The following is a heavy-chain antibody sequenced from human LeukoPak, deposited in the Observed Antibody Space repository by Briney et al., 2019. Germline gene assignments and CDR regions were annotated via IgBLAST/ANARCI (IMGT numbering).Heavy chain of an antibody. Sequence: GASLRLSCAASGFTFSNYAMSWVRQAPGKGLEWVSAITGGGSGIYYADSMKGRFTISRDNSKNTLYLQINSLRAEDTAVYYCAKWGDYDVLTGYYVSDYWGQGTLVIVSS. CDR3: AKWGDYDVLTGYYVSDY. CDR2: ITGGGSGI. D-gene: IGHD3-9*01. V-gene: IGHV3-23*01. CDR1: GFTFSNYA. J-gene: IGHJ4*02.